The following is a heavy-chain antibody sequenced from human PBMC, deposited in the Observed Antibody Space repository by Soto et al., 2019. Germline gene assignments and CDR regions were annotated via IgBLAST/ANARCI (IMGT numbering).Heavy chain of an antibody. Sequence: ASVKVSCKASGYTFTGYYMHWVRQAPGQGLEWMGWINPNSGGTNYAQKFQGWVTMTRDTSISTAYMELSRLRSDDTAVYYCAREVVVPAFYYYYMDVWGKGTTVTVSS. D-gene: IGHD2-2*01. CDR2: INPNSGGT. J-gene: IGHJ6*03. V-gene: IGHV1-2*04. CDR1: GYTFTGYY. CDR3: AREVVVPAFYYYYMDV.